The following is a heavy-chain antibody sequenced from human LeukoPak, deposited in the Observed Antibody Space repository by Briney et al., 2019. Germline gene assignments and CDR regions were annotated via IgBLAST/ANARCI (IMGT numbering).Heavy chain of an antibody. V-gene: IGHV3-30-3*01. CDR1: GFTFSSYD. Sequence: PGGSLRLSCAASGFTFSSYDMSWVRQAPGKGLEWVAVISYGGSNKYYADSVKGRFTISRNNSKNTLYLQMNSLRAEDTAVYYCAREHSSGYYFDYWGQGTLVTVSS. D-gene: IGHD3-22*01. J-gene: IGHJ4*02. CDR3: AREHSSGYYFDY. CDR2: ISYGGSNK.